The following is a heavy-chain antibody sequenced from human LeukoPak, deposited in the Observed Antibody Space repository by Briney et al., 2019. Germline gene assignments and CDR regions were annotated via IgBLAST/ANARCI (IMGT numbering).Heavy chain of an antibody. CDR2: VYTGGSP. Sequence: SETLSLTCTVSGGSVRDNYWSWIRQPPGKGLEWIGRVYTGGSPNYNSSLKSRVALSLDTSKNQFSLNLSSVSAADTAVYFCARGSSFSGFDYWGQGALATVSS. D-gene: IGHD1-26*01. V-gene: IGHV4-4*07. CDR3: ARGSSFSGFDY. CDR1: GGSVRDNY. J-gene: IGHJ4*02.